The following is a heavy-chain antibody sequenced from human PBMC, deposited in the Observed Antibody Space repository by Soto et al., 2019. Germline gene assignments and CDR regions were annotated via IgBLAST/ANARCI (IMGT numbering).Heavy chain of an antibody. Sequence: QVQLVQSGAEVKKPGASVKVSCKASGYTFTNDYMHWLRQSPGQGLEWMGIINPSTGTTSNAQKFQGQGTRTRDTSTSTGHRGLGSLRSADTAEYYFSRSSRDSVRGVKDIDYVGQGALVTVSS. V-gene: IGHV1-46*01. CDR1: GYTFTNDY. CDR2: INPSTGTT. J-gene: IGHJ4*02. CDR3: SRSSRDSVRGVKDIDY. D-gene: IGHD3-10*01.